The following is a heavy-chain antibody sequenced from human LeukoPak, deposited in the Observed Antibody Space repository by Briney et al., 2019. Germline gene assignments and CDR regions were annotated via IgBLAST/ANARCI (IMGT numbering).Heavy chain of an antibody. J-gene: IGHJ6*03. V-gene: IGHV3-33*06. CDR2: IWYDGSDK. CDR1: GFTFSSFG. CDR3: AKGWGSRVNYMDV. D-gene: IGHD3-16*01. Sequence: GGSLRLSCAASGFTFSSFGMHWVRQAPGKGLEWVAVIWYDGSDKYYADSVKGRFTIFRDNSKNTLYLQMNSLRAEDTAVYYCAKGWGSRVNYMDVWGKGTTVTVSS.